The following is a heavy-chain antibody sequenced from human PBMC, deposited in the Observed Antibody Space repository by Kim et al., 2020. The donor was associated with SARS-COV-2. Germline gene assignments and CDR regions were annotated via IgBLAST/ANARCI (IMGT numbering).Heavy chain of an antibody. CDR3: VKEGVLHKSLSRPYYYDSSGSYRSAFDI. D-gene: IGHD3-22*01. V-gene: IGHV3-64D*06. CDR2: ISSNGGST. CDR1: GFTFSSYA. Sequence: GGSLRLSCSASGFTFSSYAMHWVRQAPGKGLEYVSAISSNGGSTYYADSVKGRFTISRDNSKNTLYLQMSSLRAEDTAVYYCVKEGVLHKSLSRPYYYDSSGSYRSAFDIWAQGTMVTVSS. J-gene: IGHJ3*02.